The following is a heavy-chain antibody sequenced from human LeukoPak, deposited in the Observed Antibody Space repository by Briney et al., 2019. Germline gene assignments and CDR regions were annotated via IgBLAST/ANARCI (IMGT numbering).Heavy chain of an antibody. CDR3: ARGDSGYDPIDY. J-gene: IGHJ4*02. D-gene: IGHD5-12*01. CDR1: GYSISSGYY. V-gene: IGHV4-38-2*02. Sequence: SETLSLTCTVSGYSISSGYYWGWIRQPPGKGLEWIGSIHHSGSTNYNPSLKSRVTISVDTSKNQFSLKLSSVTAADTAVYYCARGDSGYDPIDYWGQGTLVTVSS. CDR2: IHHSGST.